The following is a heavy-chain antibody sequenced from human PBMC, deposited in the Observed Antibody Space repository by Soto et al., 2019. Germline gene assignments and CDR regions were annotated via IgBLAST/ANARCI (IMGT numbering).Heavy chain of an antibody. CDR1: GFTVTSYW. D-gene: IGHD6-19*01. CDR2: TSPAGSST. CDR3: AKDSSGWYYYYGMDV. V-gene: IGHV3-74*01. J-gene: IGHJ6*02. Sequence: DVQLVESGGGIVQPGGSLRLSCAASGFTVTSYWMHWVRQAPGKGLVWVSRTSPAGSSTYYADFVRGRFTISKDTAKNTLYLQMNSLRAEDTAVYYCAKDSSGWYYYYGMDVWGQGTTVTVSS.